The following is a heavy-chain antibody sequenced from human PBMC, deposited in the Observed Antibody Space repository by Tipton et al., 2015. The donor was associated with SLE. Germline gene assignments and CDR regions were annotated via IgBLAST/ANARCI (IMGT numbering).Heavy chain of an antibody. CDR3: TSSSGWHDGLGV. CDR1: NDSITGYY. J-gene: IGHJ6*02. Sequence: LRLSCTISNDSITGYYWSWIRQPAGKGLEWIGHMYASGSITYNPSLKSRVIMSIDTSQNQFSLKLSSVTAADTAVYYCTSSSGWHDGLGVWGRGTTVTVSS. V-gene: IGHV4-4*07. CDR2: MYASGSI. D-gene: IGHD6-19*01.